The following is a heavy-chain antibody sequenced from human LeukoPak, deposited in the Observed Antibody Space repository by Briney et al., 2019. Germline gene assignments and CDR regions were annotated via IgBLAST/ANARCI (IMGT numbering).Heavy chain of an antibody. V-gene: IGHV4-39*01. CDR3: AKTLGSSGELDDY. Sequence: SETLSLTCTVSGASISGSSYSWGWIRQPPGKGLEWIGSIYYSGSTYYNPSLKSRVTISVDTSKNQFSLKLSSVTVADTAVYYCAKTLGSSGELDDYWGQGTLVTVSS. CDR2: IYYSGST. CDR1: GASISGSSYS. J-gene: IGHJ4*02. D-gene: IGHD6-19*01.